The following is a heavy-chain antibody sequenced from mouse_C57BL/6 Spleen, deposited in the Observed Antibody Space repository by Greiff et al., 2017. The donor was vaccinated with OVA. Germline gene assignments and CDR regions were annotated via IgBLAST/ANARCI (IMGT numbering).Heavy chain of an antibody. Sequence: QVTLKESGAELVRPGASVTLSCKASGYTFTDYEMHWVKQTPVHGLEWIGAIDPETGGTAYNQKFKGKAILTADKSSSTAYMELRSLTSEDSAVYYCTRSPYAMDYWGQGTSVTVSS. CDR1: GYTFTDYE. CDR2: IDPETGGT. V-gene: IGHV1-15*01. CDR3: TRSPYAMDY. J-gene: IGHJ4*01.